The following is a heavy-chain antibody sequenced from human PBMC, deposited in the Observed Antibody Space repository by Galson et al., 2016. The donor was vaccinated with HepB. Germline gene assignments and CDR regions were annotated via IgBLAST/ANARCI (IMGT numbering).Heavy chain of an antibody. CDR2: ISSGGYT. J-gene: IGHJ6*04. CDR1: GLSVSSDY. D-gene: IGHD3-9*01. CDR3: ARATRYFDWRYQYGMDV. V-gene: IGHV3-53*01. Sequence: SLRLSCAASGLSVSSDYMSWVRQALGKGLEWVAVISSGGYTYYAQSVKDRLTISRDNSKNTLYLQMNRLRAEDTAVYYCARATRYFDWRYQYGMDVWGKGTTVTVSS.